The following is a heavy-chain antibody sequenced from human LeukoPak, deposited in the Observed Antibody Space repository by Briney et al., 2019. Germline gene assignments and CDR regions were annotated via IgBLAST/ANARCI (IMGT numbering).Heavy chain of an antibody. V-gene: IGHV1-46*01. D-gene: IGHD6-13*01. J-gene: IGHJ4*02. CDR2: INPSGGST. CDR3: ARDLEAAAGTNY. Sequence: GASVKVSCKASGYTFTGYYMHWVRQAPGQGLEWMGIINPSGGSTSYAQKFQGRVTMTRDMSTSTVYMELSSLRSEDTAVYYCARDLEAAAGTNYWGQGTLVTVSS. CDR1: GYTFTGYY.